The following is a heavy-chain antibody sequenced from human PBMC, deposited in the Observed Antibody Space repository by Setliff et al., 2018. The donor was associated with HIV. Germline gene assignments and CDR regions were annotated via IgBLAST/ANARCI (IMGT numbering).Heavy chain of an antibody. Sequence: SSETLSLTCAVSGYSISSGCYWGWIRQPPGKGLEWIGSTYHTGSTYYSPSLNSRFTISVDTSKNQFSLKLRSVTAADTAVYYCARQPLYNDYDWRSYYFDYWGQGSLVTVSS. CDR1: GYSISSGCY. CDR2: TYHTGST. J-gene: IGHJ4*02. CDR3: ARQPLYNDYDWRSYYFDY. D-gene: IGHD5-12*01. V-gene: IGHV4-38-2*01.